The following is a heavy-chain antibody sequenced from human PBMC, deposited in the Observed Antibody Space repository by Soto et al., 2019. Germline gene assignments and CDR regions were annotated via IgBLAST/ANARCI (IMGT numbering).Heavy chain of an antibody. CDR3: GAPFRDYWSGNAPMDV. CDR2: IAVGSGNT. Sequence: GASVKVSCKAFGFTFTGTAVQWVRQARGQGLEWIGWIAVGSGNTKYAQKFQERVTITREVSTSTAYKEMSSLESEDTAVYFCGAPFRDYWSGNAPMDVWGQGATVTVSS. CDR1: GFTFTGTA. J-gene: IGHJ6*02. V-gene: IGHV1-58*01. D-gene: IGHD3-3*01.